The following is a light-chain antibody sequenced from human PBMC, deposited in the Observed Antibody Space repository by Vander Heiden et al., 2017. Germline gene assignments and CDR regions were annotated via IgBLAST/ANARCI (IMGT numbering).Light chain of an antibody. CDR1: SCNIGQGYD. CDR2: GNS. V-gene: IGLV1-40*01. CDR3: QSYDSSLSVV. J-gene: IGLJ2*01. Sequence: QSVLAPPPSVSGAPGQSITISCTGSSCNIGQGYDVHWYQQLPGTAPKLLIYGNSNRPSGVPDRFSGSKSGTSASLAITGLQAEDEADYYCQSYDSSLSVVFGGGTKLSVL.